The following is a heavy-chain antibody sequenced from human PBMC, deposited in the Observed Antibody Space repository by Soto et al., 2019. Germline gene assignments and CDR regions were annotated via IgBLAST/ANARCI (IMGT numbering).Heavy chain of an antibody. J-gene: IGHJ6*02. V-gene: IGHV1-3*01. CDR2: INAGNGNT. CDR1: GYPFTSYA. CDR3: AREGYYDYGMDV. D-gene: IGHD6-13*01. Sequence: GASVKVSCKASGYPFTSYAMHWVRQAPGQRLEWMGWINAGNGNTKYSQKFQGRVTITRDTSASTAYMELSSLRSEDTAVYYCAREGYYDYGMDVWGQGTTVTVSS.